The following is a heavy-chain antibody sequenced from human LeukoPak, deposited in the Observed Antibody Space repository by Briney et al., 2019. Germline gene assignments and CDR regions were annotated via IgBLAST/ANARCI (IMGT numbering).Heavy chain of an antibody. D-gene: IGHD1-26*01. Sequence: GGSLRLSCAASGFIFDDFALHWVRQVPGKGLEWVSGISWNGNLIGYADSVKGRFTISRDNAKNSLYLQMNSLRAEDTAVYYCARDRYSGSYPLDVWGKGTTVTVSS. CDR3: ARDRYSGSYPLDV. CDR2: ISWNGNLI. V-gene: IGHV3-9*01. CDR1: GFIFDDFA. J-gene: IGHJ6*04.